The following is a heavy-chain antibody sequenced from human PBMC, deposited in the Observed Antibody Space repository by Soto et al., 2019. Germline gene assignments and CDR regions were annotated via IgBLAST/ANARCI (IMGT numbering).Heavy chain of an antibody. Sequence: QVQLVQSGAEVKKPGSSVKVSCKASGGTFSSYTISWVRQAPGQGLEWMGRIIPILGIANYAQKFQGRVTITADKSTSTAYMELSSLRSEDTAVYYCAGCSGGSCYSSNYWGQGTLVTVSS. CDR2: IIPILGIA. J-gene: IGHJ4*02. D-gene: IGHD2-15*01. CDR3: AGCSGGSCYSSNY. V-gene: IGHV1-69*02. CDR1: GGTFSSYT.